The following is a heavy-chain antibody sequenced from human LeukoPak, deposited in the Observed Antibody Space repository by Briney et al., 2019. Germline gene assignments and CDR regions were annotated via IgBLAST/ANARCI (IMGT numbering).Heavy chain of an antibody. J-gene: IGHJ4*02. CDR3: ARSPPFTIFGVVHDI. D-gene: IGHD3-3*01. V-gene: IGHV4-59*01. Sequence: SETLSLTCTVSGGSISSYYWSWIRQPPGKGLEWIGYIYYSGSTNYNPSLKSRVTISVDTSKNQFSLKLSSVTASDTAVDYCARSPPFTIFGVVHDIWGQGTLVTVSS. CDR2: IYYSGST. CDR1: GGSISSYY.